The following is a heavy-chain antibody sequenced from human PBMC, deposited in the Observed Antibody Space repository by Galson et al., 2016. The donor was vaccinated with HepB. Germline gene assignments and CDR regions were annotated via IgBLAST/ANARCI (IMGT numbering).Heavy chain of an antibody. V-gene: IGHV4-39*01. D-gene: IGHD3-22*01. J-gene: IGHJ4*02. CDR3: ARRAATYDSSGYYYGADGHY. CDR1: GGSISSSSYY. CDR2: IYYSGST. Sequence: ETLSLTCTVSGGSISSSSYYWGWIRQPPGKGLEWIGSIYYSGSTYYNPSLKSRVTISVDTSKNQFSLKLSSVTAADTAVYYCARRAATYDSSGYYYGADGHYWGQGTLVTVSS.